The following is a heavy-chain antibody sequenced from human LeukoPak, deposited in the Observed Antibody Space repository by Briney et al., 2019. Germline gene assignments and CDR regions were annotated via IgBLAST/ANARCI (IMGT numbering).Heavy chain of an antibody. D-gene: IGHD3-22*01. Sequence: PSETLSLTCTVSGGSISSYYWSWFRQPPGKGLEWIGHIYYTGSTKYNPSLKSRVTISVDTSKNQFSLKLSSVTAADTAVYYCAREGNYYDSSGYQYYFDYWGQGTLVTVSS. CDR2: IYYTGST. J-gene: IGHJ4*02. V-gene: IGHV4-59*01. CDR3: AREGNYYDSSGYQYYFDY. CDR1: GGSISSYY.